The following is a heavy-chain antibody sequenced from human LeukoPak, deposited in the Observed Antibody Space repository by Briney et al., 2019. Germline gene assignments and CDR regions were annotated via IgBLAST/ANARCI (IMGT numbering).Heavy chain of an antibody. CDR3: ARDYLEQQPSAYFDY. Sequence: PGGSLRLSCAASGFTFSSYGMHWVRQAPGKGLEWVAVIWYDGSNKYYADSVKGRFTISRDNSKNTLYLQMNSLRAEDTAVYYCARDYLEQQPSAYFDYWGEGTLVTVSS. J-gene: IGHJ4*02. CDR1: GFTFSSYG. CDR2: IWYDGSNK. D-gene: IGHD6-13*01. V-gene: IGHV3-33*01.